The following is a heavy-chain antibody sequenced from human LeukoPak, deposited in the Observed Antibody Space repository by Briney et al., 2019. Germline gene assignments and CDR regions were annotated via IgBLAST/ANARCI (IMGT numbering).Heavy chain of an antibody. CDR1: GFTFSSYS. D-gene: IGHD5-18*01. CDR3: ARGVQLWSHFDY. V-gene: IGHV3-21*01. Sequence: GGSLRLSCAASGFTFSSYSMNWVRQAPGKGLEWVSSISSSSSYIYYADSVKGRFTISRDNAKNSLYLQMNSLRAEDTAVYCCARGVQLWSHFDYWGQGTLVTVSS. J-gene: IGHJ4*02. CDR2: ISSSSSYI.